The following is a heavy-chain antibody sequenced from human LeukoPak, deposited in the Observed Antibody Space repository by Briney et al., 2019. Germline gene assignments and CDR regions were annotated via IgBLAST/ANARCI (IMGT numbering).Heavy chain of an antibody. CDR2: IYTSGST. CDR3: ATRPHTGTHLV. CDR1: GGSISSYY. D-gene: IGHD1-1*01. V-gene: IGHV4-4*07. Sequence: PSETLSLTCTVSGGSISSYYWSWIRQPAGKGLEWIGRIYTSGSTNYNPSLKSRVTMSVDTSKNQFSLKLSSVTAADAAVYYCATRPHTGTHLVWGQGTLVTVSS. J-gene: IGHJ4*02.